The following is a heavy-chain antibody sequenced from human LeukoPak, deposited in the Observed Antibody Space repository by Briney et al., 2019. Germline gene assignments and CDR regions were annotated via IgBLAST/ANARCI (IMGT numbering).Heavy chain of an antibody. CDR2: IYYSGTT. J-gene: IGHJ4*02. CDR1: GGSFSGYY. D-gene: IGHD3-22*01. V-gene: IGHV4-59*13. CDR3: ARSIYYYDSSGLYYFDY. Sequence: PSETLSLTCAVYGGSFSGYYWGWFRRPPGRGLEGFGYIYYSGTTNYNPSLKSRVTISVDTSKNQFSLKLRSVTAADTAVYYCARSIYYYDSSGLYYFDYWGQGTLVIVSS.